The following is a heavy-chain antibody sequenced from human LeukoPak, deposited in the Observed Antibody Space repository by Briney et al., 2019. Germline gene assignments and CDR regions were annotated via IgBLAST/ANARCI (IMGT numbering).Heavy chain of an antibody. CDR3: ARDPSSRGNFDY. CDR2: INPNSGDT. CDR1: GYAFTSYG. D-gene: IGHD5-24*01. J-gene: IGHJ4*02. Sequence: GASVKVSCKASGYAFTSYGISWARQAPGQGLEWMGWINPNSGDTNYAQKFQGRVTMTRDMSINTAYVELGRLRSDDTAVYYCARDPSSRGNFDYWGQGTLVTVSS. V-gene: IGHV1-2*02.